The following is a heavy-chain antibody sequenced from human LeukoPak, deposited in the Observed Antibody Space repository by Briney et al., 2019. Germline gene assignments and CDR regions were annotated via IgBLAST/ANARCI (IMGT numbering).Heavy chain of an antibody. CDR2: ILYDGRIT. J-gene: IGHJ5*02. V-gene: IGHV3-30*04. Sequence: XGGSLRLSCVGSGFTFSRYGLHWVRQAPGKGLEWVAAILYDGRITHYADSVKGRFTISRDNSKSTLFLQMSSLRTDDTAVYYCARADYGDYLQRGSWGQGTLVTVSS. D-gene: IGHD4-17*01. CDR3: ARADYGDYLQRGS. CDR1: GFTFSRYG.